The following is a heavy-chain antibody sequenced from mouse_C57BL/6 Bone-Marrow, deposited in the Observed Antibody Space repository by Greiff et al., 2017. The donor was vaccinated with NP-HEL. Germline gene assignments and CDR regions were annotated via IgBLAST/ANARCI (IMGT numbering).Heavy chain of an antibody. Sequence: VQLQQSGPELVKPGDSVKISCKASGYSFTGYFMNWVMQSHGKSLEWIGRINPYNGDTFYNQKFKGKATLTVDKSSSTAHMELRSLTSEDSAVYYCARGGLQGDYYAMDYWGQGTSVTVSS. J-gene: IGHJ4*01. V-gene: IGHV1-20*01. CDR2: INPYNGDT. CDR3: ARGGLQGDYYAMDY. D-gene: IGHD3-1*01. CDR1: GYSFTGYF.